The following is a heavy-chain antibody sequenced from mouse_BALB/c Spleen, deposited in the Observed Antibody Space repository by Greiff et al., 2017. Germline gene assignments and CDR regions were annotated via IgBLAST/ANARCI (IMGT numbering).Heavy chain of an antibody. V-gene: IGHV2-9*02. D-gene: IGHD2-14*01. CDR1: GFSLTSYG. J-gene: IGHJ3*01. CDR3: AREGRVRGAWFAY. Sequence: QVQLQQSGPGLVAPSQSLSITCTVSGFSLTSYGVHWVRQPPGKGLEWLGVIWAGGSTNYNSALMSRLSISKDNSKSQVFLKMNSLQTDDTAMYYCAREGRVRGAWFAYWGQGTLVTVSA. CDR2: IWAGGST.